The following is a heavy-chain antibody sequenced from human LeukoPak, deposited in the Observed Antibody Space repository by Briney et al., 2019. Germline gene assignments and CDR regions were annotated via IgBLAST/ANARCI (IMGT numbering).Heavy chain of an antibody. J-gene: IGHJ4*02. V-gene: IGHV3-30*02. CDR1: GFTFSSYG. CDR2: IRYDGSNK. CDR3: AKDLVAGSGLFFDY. Sequence: GGSLRLSCAASGFTFSSYGMHWVRQAPGKGLEWVAFIRYDGSNKYYADSVKGRFTISRDNSKNTLYLQMISLRAEDTAVYYCAKDLVAGSGLFFDYWGQGTLVTVSS. D-gene: IGHD6-19*01.